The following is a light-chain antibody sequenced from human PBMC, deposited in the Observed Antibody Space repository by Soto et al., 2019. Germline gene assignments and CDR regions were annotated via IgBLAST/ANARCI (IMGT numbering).Light chain of an antibody. CDR1: SSDVGGYNY. Sequence: QSVLTQPPSASGSPGQSVTISCTGTSSDVGGYNYVSWYQQHPGKAPKLMIYEVNRRPSGVPDRFSGSKSGNTASLTVSGLQAEDEADYYCISYAGSNNLFGGGTKVTVL. CDR3: ISYAGSNNL. J-gene: IGLJ2*01. CDR2: EVN. V-gene: IGLV2-8*01.